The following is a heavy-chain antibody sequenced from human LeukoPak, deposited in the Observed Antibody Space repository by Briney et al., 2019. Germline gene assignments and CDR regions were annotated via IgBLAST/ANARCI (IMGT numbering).Heavy chain of an antibody. CDR3: AREDTGPHYDILTGYPDYYGMDV. Sequence: PSETLSLTCTVSGGSISSHYWSWIRQPAGKGLEWIGRIYTSGSTNYNPSLKSRVTMSVDTSKNQFSLKLSSVTAADTAVYYCAREDTGPHYDILTGYPDYYGMDVWGQGTTVTVSS. CDR2: IYTSGST. V-gene: IGHV4-4*07. J-gene: IGHJ6*02. D-gene: IGHD3-9*01. CDR1: GGSISSHY.